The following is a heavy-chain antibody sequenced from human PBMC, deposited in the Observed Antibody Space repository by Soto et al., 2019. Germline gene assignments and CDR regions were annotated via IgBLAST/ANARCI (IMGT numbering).Heavy chain of an antibody. Sequence: EVQLVQSGAEVKKPGESLRISCKGSGYRFISYWISWVRQMPGRGLEWMGRLDPSDSYTKYSPSFRGHVSMSVDKSISTAYVQWSSLEASVTAMYYCARQEGSGSAVWFDPWGQGTLGTVSS. D-gene: IGHD1-26*01. V-gene: IGHV5-10-1*01. CDR3: ARQEGSGSAVWFDP. J-gene: IGHJ5*02. CDR2: LDPSDSYT. CDR1: GYRFISYW.